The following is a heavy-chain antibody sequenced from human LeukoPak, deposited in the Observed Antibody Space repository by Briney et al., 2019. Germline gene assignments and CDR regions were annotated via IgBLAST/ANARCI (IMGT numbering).Heavy chain of an antibody. Sequence: ASVKVSCKASGYTFTSYAMNWVRQAPGQGLEWMGWINTNTGNPTYAQGFTGRFVFSLDISVSTAYLQISSLKAEDTAVYYCARGTYYYDSSGYSDHDAFDIWGQGTMVTVSS. CDR3: ARGTYYYDSSGYSDHDAFDI. D-gene: IGHD3-22*01. V-gene: IGHV7-4-1*02. CDR1: GYTFTSYA. CDR2: INTNTGNP. J-gene: IGHJ3*02.